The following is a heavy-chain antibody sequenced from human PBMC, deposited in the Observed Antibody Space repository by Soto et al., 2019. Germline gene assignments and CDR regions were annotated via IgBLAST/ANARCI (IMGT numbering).Heavy chain of an antibody. CDR3: ARGRADRAGSSVGRRMDV. CDR1: GEAVGSGQSY. CDR2: TFVTGAT. J-gene: IGHJ6*02. D-gene: IGHD3-10*01. Sequence: QVQLQESGPGLVKPSETLSLICFVSGEAVGSGQSYWNWIRQAPGQGLEWIGHTFVTGATKYSASLKSRVTISVVTSKSQISLNLASVTAADSATYFCARGRADRAGSSVGRRMDVWGQGTTVTVAS. V-gene: IGHV4-61*01.